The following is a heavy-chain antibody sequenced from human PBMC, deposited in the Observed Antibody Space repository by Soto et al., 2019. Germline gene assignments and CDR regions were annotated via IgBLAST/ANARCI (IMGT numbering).Heavy chain of an antibody. CDR3: ARGGWIYSSGGDY. Sequence: GGSLRLSCAASGFTLTSYSMNWVRQAPGKGLEWISYISSSSSAKYYADSVKGRFTISRDNAKNLLYLQMNSLRVEDTAVYYCARGGWIYSSGGDYWGQGTLVTVSS. D-gene: IGHD6-19*01. J-gene: IGHJ4*02. V-gene: IGHV3-48*01. CDR1: GFTLTSYS. CDR2: ISSSSSAK.